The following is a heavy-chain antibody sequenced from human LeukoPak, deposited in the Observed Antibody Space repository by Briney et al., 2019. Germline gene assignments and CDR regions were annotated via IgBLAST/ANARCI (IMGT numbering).Heavy chain of an antibody. CDR2: IWYDGGNI. Sequence: GGSLRLSCAASGFTVSSYGMHWVRQAPGKGLEWVAIIWYDGGNIDYTDSVKGRFTISRDNSKNTLYLQMNSLRAEDTAVYYCAREEHKNWKIDYWGQGTLVTVSS. CDR1: GFTVSSYG. J-gene: IGHJ4*02. V-gene: IGHV3-33*01. CDR3: AREEHKNWKIDY. D-gene: IGHD1-1*01.